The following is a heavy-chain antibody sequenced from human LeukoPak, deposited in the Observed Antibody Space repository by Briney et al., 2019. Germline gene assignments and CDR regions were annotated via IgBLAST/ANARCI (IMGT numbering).Heavy chain of an antibody. CDR1: GFTFSSYG. CDR3: ARGPSDYYDSSGYYGFDY. D-gene: IGHD3-22*01. J-gene: IGHJ4*02. V-gene: IGHV3-33*01. Sequence: GGSLRLSCAASGFTFSSYGMHWVRQAPGKGLEWVAVIWYDGSNKYYADSVKGRFTISRDNSKNTLYLQMNSLRAEDTAVYYCARGPSDYYDSSGYYGFDYWGQGTPVTVSS. CDR2: IWYDGSNK.